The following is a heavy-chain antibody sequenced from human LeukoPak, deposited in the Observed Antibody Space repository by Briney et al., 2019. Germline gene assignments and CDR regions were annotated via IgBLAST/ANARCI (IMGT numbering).Heavy chain of an antibody. D-gene: IGHD2-2*01. J-gene: IGHJ6*02. V-gene: IGHV3-53*04. Sequence: PGGSLRLSCAASGFTVSSNYMSWVRQAPGKGLEWVSVIYSGGSTYYADSVKGRFTISRHNSKNTLYLQMNSLRAEDTAVYYCARDSWAVPAASYYYGMDVWGQGTTVTVSS. CDR3: ARDSWAVPAASYYYGMDV. CDR1: GFTVSSNY. CDR2: IYSGGST.